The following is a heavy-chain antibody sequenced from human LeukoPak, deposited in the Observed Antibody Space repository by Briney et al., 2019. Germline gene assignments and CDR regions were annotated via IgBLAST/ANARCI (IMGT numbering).Heavy chain of an antibody. Sequence: SETLSITCTVSGGSISSSSYYWGWIRQPPGKGLEWIGSIYYSGSTYYNPPLKSRVTISVDTSKNQFSLKLSSVTAADTAVYYCARYPIVVVPAAISFDYWGQGTLVTVSS. CDR1: GGSISSSSYY. J-gene: IGHJ4*02. CDR3: ARYPIVVVPAAISFDY. V-gene: IGHV4-39*01. D-gene: IGHD2-2*02. CDR2: IYYSGST.